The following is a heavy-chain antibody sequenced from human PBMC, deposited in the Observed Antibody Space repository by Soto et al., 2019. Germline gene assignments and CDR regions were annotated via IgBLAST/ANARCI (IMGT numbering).Heavy chain of an antibody. V-gene: IGHV3-7*03. D-gene: IGHD2-21*02. CDR3: AGGDYNDKGGFDY. Sequence: GGSLRLSCADSGFTFTRYWMSWVRQAPVKGLEWVANIKPDGSEKYYVDSVKGRFTISRDNAKNSLYLQMNSLRAEDTAVYFCAGGDYNDKGGFDYWGQGTLVTVSS. J-gene: IGHJ4*02. CDR2: IKPDGSEK. CDR1: GFTFTRYW.